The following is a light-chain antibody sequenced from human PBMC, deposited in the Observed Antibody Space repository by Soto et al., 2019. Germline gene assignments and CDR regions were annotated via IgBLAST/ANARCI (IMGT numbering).Light chain of an antibody. Sequence: DIQMTQSPSSLSASVGDRVTITCQASQDISNYLNWYQQKPGKAPKLLIYDASNLETGVPSRFSGSGSGTDFTFTISSLQPADIATYYCQQYDNLPLGFGGGTKVEIK. CDR2: DAS. CDR1: QDISNY. J-gene: IGKJ4*01. CDR3: QQYDNLPLG. V-gene: IGKV1-33*01.